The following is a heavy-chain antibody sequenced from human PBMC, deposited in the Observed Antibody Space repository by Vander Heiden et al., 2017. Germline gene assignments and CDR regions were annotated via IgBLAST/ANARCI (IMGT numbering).Heavy chain of an antibody. CDR3: ARDSYIAVAGYYFDY. J-gene: IGHJ4*02. CDR1: GFTFSGYS. CDR2: ISSSSSYI. Sequence: EVQLVESGGGLVKPGGSLRPSCAASGFTFSGYSMNWVRQAPGKGLEWVSSISSSSSYIYYADSVKGRFTISRDNAKNSLYLQMNSLRAEDTAVYYCARDSYIAVAGYYFDYWGQGTLVTVSS. D-gene: IGHD6-19*01. V-gene: IGHV3-21*01.